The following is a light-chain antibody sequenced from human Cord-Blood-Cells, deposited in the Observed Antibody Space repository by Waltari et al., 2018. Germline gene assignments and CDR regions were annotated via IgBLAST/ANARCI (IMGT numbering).Light chain of an antibody. V-gene: IGKV1-39*01. J-gene: IGKJ2*01. CDR3: QQSYSTPYT. CDR2: AAS. Sequence: DIQMTQSPSSLSASVGDRVTITCPASQSISSYLNWYQQKPGKAPKLLIYAASSLQSGVPSRFSGSGSGTYFTRTISSLQPVDFATYYCQQSYSTPYTFGQGTKLEIK. CDR1: QSISSY.